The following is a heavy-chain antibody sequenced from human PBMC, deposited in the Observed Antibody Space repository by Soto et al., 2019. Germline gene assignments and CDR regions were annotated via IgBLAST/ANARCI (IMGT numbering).Heavy chain of an antibody. Sequence: QVQLQESGPGVVKPSETLSLTCIVSGVSITSAFYYWGWVRQTPGKGLEWIGSTHYKGSTYYNPSLYSRITASVDASKSQFSLKRTSVTAADTAVYYCVRHRAAAGTNWPKYCVDYWGQGTLVTVSS. J-gene: IGHJ4*02. V-gene: IGHV4-39*01. CDR2: THYKGST. CDR1: GVSITSAFYY. CDR3: VRHRAAAGTNWPKYCVDY. D-gene: IGHD6-13*01.